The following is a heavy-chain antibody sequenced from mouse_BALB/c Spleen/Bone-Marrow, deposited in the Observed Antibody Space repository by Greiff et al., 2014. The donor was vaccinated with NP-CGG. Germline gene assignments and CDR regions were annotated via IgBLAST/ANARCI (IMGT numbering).Heavy chain of an antibody. Sequence: EVQLQESGGGLVKPGGSLKLSCAASGFTFSDYYMYWVRQTPEKRLEWVATISDGGTYTYYSDSVKGRFTISRDNARNNLYLQMSSLKSEDTAMYYCAREKGGYYVGGFAYWGQGTLVTVSA. V-gene: IGHV5-4*02. J-gene: IGHJ3*01. CDR3: AREKGGYYVGGFAY. D-gene: IGHD2-3*01. CDR2: ISDGGTYT. CDR1: GFTFSDYY.